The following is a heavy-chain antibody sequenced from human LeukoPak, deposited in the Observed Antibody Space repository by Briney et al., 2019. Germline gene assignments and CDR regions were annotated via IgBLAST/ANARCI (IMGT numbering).Heavy chain of an antibody. CDR1: GFTFSSYW. CDR3: ARDLSPQLEPPGDY. Sequence: GGSLRLSCAASGFTFSSYWMHWVRQAPGKGRVWDSRINSDGSSTSYADSVKGRFTISRDNAKNTLYLQMNSLRAEDTAVYYCARDLSPQLEPPGDYWGQGTLVTVSS. CDR2: INSDGSST. J-gene: IGHJ4*02. D-gene: IGHD1-1*01. V-gene: IGHV3-74*01.